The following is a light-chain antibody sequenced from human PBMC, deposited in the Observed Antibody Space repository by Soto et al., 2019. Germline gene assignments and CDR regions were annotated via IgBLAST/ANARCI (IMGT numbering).Light chain of an antibody. J-gene: IGLJ2*01. CDR3: NSYAGSNNFGVV. V-gene: IGLV2-8*01. Sequence: QSVLPQPPSASGSPGQSVTISCTGTSSDVGGYNYVSWYQQHPGKAPKLMIYEVSKRPSGVPDRFSGSKSGNTASLTVSGLQAEDEADYYCNSYAGSNNFGVVFGGGTQLTVL. CDR2: EVS. CDR1: SSDVGGYNY.